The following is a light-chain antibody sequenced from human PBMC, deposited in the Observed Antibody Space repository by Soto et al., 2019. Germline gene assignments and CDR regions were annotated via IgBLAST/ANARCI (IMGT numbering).Light chain of an antibody. CDR2: KAS. CDR3: QQCNSYPWT. CDR1: QSIGSW. V-gene: IGKV1-5*03. Sequence: DIQMTQSPSTLSASVGDRVTITCRASQSIGSWLAWYQQKPGKAPKLLIYKASSLESGVPSRFSGSGSGTEFTLTINSLQPDDFATYYCQQCNSYPWTFGQGTKVEIK. J-gene: IGKJ1*01.